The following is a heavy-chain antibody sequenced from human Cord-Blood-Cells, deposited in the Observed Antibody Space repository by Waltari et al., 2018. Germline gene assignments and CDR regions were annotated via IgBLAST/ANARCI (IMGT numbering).Heavy chain of an antibody. CDR3: ARPARPNSSSWYWNY. V-gene: IGHV5-51*01. D-gene: IGHD6-13*01. Sequence: EVQLVQSGAEVKKPGESLKISCTGSGYSFTSYWTCWVRQMTGNGLEWMGIIYPGDSDTRYSPSFQGQVTISADKSISTAYLQWSSLKASDTAMYYCARPARPNSSSWYWNYWGQGTLVTVSS. CDR2: IYPGDSDT. J-gene: IGHJ4*02. CDR1: GYSFTSYW.